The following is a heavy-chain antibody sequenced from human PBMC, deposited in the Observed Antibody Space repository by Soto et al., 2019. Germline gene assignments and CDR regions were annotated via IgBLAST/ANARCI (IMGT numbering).Heavy chain of an antibody. CDR3: AAGLPYYYDSSGYYYGPDY. Sequence: SVKVSCKASGFTFTSSAVQWVRQARGQRLEWIGWIVAGSGNTNYAQKFQERVTITRDMSTSTAYMELSSLRSEDTAVYYCAAGLPYYYDSSGYYYGPDYWGQGTLVTVSS. CDR2: IVAGSGNT. J-gene: IGHJ4*02. D-gene: IGHD3-22*01. V-gene: IGHV1-58*01. CDR1: GFTFTSSA.